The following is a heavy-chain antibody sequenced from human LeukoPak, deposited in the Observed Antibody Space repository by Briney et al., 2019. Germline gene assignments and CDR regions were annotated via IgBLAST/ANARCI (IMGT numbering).Heavy chain of an antibody. D-gene: IGHD4-23*01. J-gene: IGHJ4*02. CDR3: AREGRTTEVHFDY. V-gene: IGHV3-33*01. CDR1: GFTFSSYG. Sequence: GGSLRLSCAASGFTFSSYGMHWVRQAPGKGLEWVAVIWYDGSNKYYADSVKGRFTISRDNSKNTLYLQMNSLRAEDTAVYYCAREGRTTEVHFDYWGQGTLVTVSS. CDR2: IWYDGSNK.